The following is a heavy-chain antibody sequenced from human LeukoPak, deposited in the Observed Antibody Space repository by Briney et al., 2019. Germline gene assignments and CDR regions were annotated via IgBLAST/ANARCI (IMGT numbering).Heavy chain of an antibody. J-gene: IGHJ5*02. CDR2: INHSGST. CDR1: GGSFSGYY. Sequence: SETLSLTCAVYGGSFSGYYWSWIRQPPGKGLEWIGEINHSGSTNYNASLKSRVTISVDTSKNQFSLRLSSVTAADTAMYYCAPRGDIEHSYGYGKWFDPWGQGNPVTVSS. CDR3: APRGDIEHSYGYGKWFDP. V-gene: IGHV4-34*01. D-gene: IGHD5-18*01.